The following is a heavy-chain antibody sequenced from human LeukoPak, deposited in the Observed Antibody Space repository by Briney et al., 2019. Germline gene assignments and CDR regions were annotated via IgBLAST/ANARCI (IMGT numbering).Heavy chain of an antibody. CDR1: GYTFTSYG. CDR2: ISAYNGNT. CDR3: ARDLADIVVVPAASGPYNWFDP. Sequence: ASVKVSCKASGYTFTSYGISWVRRAPGQGLEWMGWISAYNGNTNYAQKLQGRVTMTTDTSTSTAYMELRSLRSDDTAVYYCARDLADIVVVPAASGPYNWFDPWGQGTLVTVSS. V-gene: IGHV1-18*01. D-gene: IGHD2-2*01. J-gene: IGHJ5*02.